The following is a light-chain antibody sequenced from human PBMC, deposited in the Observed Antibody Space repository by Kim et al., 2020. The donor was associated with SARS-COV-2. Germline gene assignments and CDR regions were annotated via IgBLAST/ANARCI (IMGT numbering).Light chain of an antibody. V-gene: IGKV3-20*01. Sequence: STGERATLSSRASQSVSSTYLAWYQQKHGQAPSRLIYGASSRATGIPDRFSGSGSGTDFTLTISRLEPEDFAVYYCQQYGSSPLTFGGGTKVDIK. CDR2: GAS. CDR3: QQYGSSPLT. J-gene: IGKJ4*01. CDR1: QSVSSTY.